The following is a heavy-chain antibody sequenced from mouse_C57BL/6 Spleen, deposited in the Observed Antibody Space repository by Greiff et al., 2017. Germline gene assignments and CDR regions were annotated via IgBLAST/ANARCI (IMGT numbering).Heavy chain of an antibody. D-gene: IGHD4-1*01. V-gene: IGHV5-12*01. CDR3: ARARLGYYYAMDY. CDR1: GFTFSDYY. CDR2: ISNGGGST. Sequence: EVKLVESGGGLVQPGGSLKLSCAASGFTFSDYYMYWVRQTPEKRLEWVAYISNGGGSTYYPDTVKGRFTISRDNAKNTLYLQMSRLKSEDTAMYYCARARLGYYYAMDYWGQGTSVTVSS. J-gene: IGHJ4*01.